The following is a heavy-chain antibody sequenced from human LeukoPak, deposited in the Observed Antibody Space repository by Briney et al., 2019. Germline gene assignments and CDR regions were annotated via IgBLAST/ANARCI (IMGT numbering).Heavy chain of an antibody. CDR2: ISSDNGNT. CDR3: ARDYLTTGTTAFYI. CDR1: GYIFTNYG. D-gene: IGHD1-1*01. V-gene: IGHV1-18*01. Sequence: GASVKVSCKTSGYIFTNYGTSWVRQAPGQGLEWMGWISSDNGNTNYAQKLQGRVTVTTDTSTNTAYLELRSLRSDDTAVYYCARDYLTTGTTAFYIWGQGTVVTVSS. J-gene: IGHJ3*02.